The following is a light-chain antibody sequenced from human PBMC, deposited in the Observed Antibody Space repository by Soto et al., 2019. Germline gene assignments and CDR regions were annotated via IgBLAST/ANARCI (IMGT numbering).Light chain of an antibody. Sequence: EIVLTQSPATLSLSPGETATLSCRASQRMSDYLVWYQQKPGQVPRLLIYDTSNRAPGIPARFSASGSGTDFTLTISSLEPEDSAVYYCQQCSNWPPMYSFGQGTNLEIQ. CDR2: DTS. CDR1: QRMSDY. CDR3: QQCSNWPPMYS. V-gene: IGKV3-11*01. J-gene: IGKJ2*01.